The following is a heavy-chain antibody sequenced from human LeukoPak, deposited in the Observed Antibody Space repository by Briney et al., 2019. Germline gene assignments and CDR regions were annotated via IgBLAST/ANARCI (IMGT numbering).Heavy chain of an antibody. D-gene: IGHD3-16*01. CDR1: GGSISTNTYY. CDR3: ARVKEGRGGVYYFYYMDV. CDR2: IYYRGST. Sequence: SEILSLTCTVSGGSISTNTYYWGWIRQPPGKGLEWIGSIYYRGSTYYNPSLKSRVTISVDTSKNQFSLKLNSVTAADTAVYYCARVKEGRGGVYYFYYMDVWGKGTTVTVSS. V-gene: IGHV4-39*01. J-gene: IGHJ6*03.